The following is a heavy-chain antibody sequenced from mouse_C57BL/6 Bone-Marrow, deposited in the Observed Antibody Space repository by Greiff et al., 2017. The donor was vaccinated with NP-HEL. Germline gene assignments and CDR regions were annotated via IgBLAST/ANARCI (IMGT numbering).Heavy chain of an antibody. Sequence: DVQLQESGGGLVQPGGSLKLSCAASGFTFSDYGMAWVRQAPRKGPEWVAFISNLAYSIYYADTVTGRFTISRENAKNTLYLEMSSLRSEDTAMYYCARLTGSYWYFDVWGTGTTVTVSS. CDR2: ISNLAYSI. V-gene: IGHV5-15*01. D-gene: IGHD4-1*01. J-gene: IGHJ1*03. CDR3: ARLTGSYWYFDV. CDR1: GFTFSDYG.